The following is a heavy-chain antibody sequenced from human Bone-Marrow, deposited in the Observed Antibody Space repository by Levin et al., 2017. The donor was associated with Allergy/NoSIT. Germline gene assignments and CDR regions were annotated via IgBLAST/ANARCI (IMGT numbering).Heavy chain of an antibody. CDR3: ARDADLTIFGVVITGWFDP. CDR2: IIPIFGTA. Sequence: SVKVSCKASGGTFSSYAISWVRQAPGQGLEWMGGIIPIFGTANYAQKFQGRVTITADESTSTAYMELSSLRSEDTAVYYCARDADLTIFGVVITGWFDPWGQGTLVTVSS. J-gene: IGHJ5*02. V-gene: IGHV1-69*13. CDR1: GGTFSSYA. D-gene: IGHD3-3*01.